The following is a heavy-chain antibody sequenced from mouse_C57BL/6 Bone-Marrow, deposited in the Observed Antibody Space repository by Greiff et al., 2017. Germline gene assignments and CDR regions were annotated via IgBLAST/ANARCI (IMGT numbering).Heavy chain of an antibody. D-gene: IGHD1-1*01. CDR2: INPNNGGT. V-gene: IGHV1-26*01. CDR3: ALLTTVVAPYAMDY. J-gene: IGHJ4*01. Sequence: EVQLQQSGPELVKPGASVKISCKASGYTFTDYYMNWVKQSHGKSLEWIGDINPNNGGTSYNQKFKGKATLTVDKSSSTAYMELRSLTSEDSAVYYCALLTTVVAPYAMDYWGQGTSVTVSS. CDR1: GYTFTDYY.